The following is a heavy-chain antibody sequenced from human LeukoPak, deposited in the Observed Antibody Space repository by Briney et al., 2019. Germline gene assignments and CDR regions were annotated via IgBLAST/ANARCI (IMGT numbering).Heavy chain of an antibody. CDR1: GDSISSGAYS. CDR2: IYHSGST. Sequence: PSETLSLTCAVSGDSISSGAYSWSWIRQPPGKGLEWIGYIYHSGSTYYNPSLKSRVTISVDTSKNQFSLKLSSVTAADTAVYYCAEVRPAPNYFDYWGQGTLVTVSS. J-gene: IGHJ4*02. CDR3: AEVRPAPNYFDY. D-gene: IGHD1-1*01. V-gene: IGHV4-30-2*01.